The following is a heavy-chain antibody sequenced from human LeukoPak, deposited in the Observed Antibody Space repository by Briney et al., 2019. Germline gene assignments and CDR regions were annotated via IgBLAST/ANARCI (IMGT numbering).Heavy chain of an antibody. Sequence: GGALRLSCAASGFTFSSYWMTWVRQAPGRGLEWVANIKQDGSKKSYVDSVKGRFTISRDNAKNSLYLQMNSLRAEDTAVYYCAKGGSFYYYGMDVWGQGTAVTVSS. CDR2: IKQDGSKK. CDR3: AKGGSFYYYGMDV. D-gene: IGHD1-26*01. V-gene: IGHV3-7*01. CDR1: GFTFSSYW. J-gene: IGHJ6*02.